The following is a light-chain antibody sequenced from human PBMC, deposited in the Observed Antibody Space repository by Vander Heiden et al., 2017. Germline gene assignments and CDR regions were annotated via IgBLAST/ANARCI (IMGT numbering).Light chain of an antibody. CDR1: QSISSY. V-gene: IGKV1-39*01. CDR3: QQSDSTPHT. Sequence: DIQISQSPSSLSASVGDRVTITCRASQSISSYLNPYQQKSGMAPKLLIYAASSMQSRVPSTLSGTGSGTDFTLTISSLQPEDFATYYCQQSDSTPHTFGGGTKVXIK. CDR2: AAS. J-gene: IGKJ4*01.